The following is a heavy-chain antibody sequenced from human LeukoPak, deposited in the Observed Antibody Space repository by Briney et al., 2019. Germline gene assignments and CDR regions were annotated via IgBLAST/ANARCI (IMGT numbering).Heavy chain of an antibody. J-gene: IGHJ6*03. Sequence: EGSLRLSCAASGFTFSYYNMNWVHQAPGRGLEWVSYISSSTSTIHYVDSVKGRFTISRDNAKNSVYLQMNSLRADDTAVYYCARSTMTASYYYMDVWGKGTTVTVSS. CDR1: GFTFSYYN. CDR2: ISSSTSTI. V-gene: IGHV3-48*01. CDR3: ARSTMTASYYYMDV. D-gene: IGHD2-21*02.